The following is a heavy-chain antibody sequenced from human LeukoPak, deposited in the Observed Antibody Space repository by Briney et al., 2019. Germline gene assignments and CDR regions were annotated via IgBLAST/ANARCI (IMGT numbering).Heavy chain of an antibody. D-gene: IGHD3-10*01. J-gene: IGHJ6*03. Sequence: GGSLRLSCAASGFTFSRYSMNWVRQAPGKGLEWVSSITSSSSYIYYADSLKGRFTISRDNAKNSLYLQMNSLRAEDTAVYYCARVGRGDYYYYYMDVWGKGTTVTISS. CDR2: ITSSSSYI. CDR3: ARVGRGDYYYYYMDV. V-gene: IGHV3-21*01. CDR1: GFTFSRYS.